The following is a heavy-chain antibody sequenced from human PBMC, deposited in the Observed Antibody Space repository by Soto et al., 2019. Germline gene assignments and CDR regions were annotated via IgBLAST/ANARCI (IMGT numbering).Heavy chain of an antibody. CDR3: ARHTHYDFWSGYYIGRYGMDV. D-gene: IGHD3-3*01. CDR2: IDPSDSYT. V-gene: IGHV5-10-1*01. J-gene: IGHJ6*04. Sequence: PGESLKISCKGSRYSFTSYWISWVRQMPGKGLEWMGRIDPSDSYTNYSPSFQGHVTISADKSISTAYLRWSSLKASDTAMYYCARHTHYDFWSGYYIGRYGMDVWGKGTTVTVSS. CDR1: RYSFTSYW.